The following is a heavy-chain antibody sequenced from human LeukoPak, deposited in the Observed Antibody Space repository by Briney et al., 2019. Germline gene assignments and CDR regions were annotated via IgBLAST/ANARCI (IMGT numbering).Heavy chain of an antibody. CDR3: AKRSGSYCFDY. CDR1: GFTFSTYA. V-gene: IGHV3-23*01. D-gene: IGHD1-26*01. J-gene: IGHJ4*02. CDR2: ITGSGGST. Sequence: PGGSLRLSCASSGFTFSTYAMTWVRQAPGKGLEWVSAITGSGGSTYYADSVKGRFTISRDNSKNPLYLQMNSLRAEDTAVYYCAKRSGSYCFDYWGQGTLVTVSS.